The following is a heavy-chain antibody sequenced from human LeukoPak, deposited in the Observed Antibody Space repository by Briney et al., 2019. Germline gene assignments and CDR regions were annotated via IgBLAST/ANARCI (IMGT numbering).Heavy chain of an antibody. D-gene: IGHD3-22*01. Sequence: ASVKASCKASGGTFSSYAISWVRQAPGQGLEWMGGIIPIFGTANYAQKFQGRVTITTDESTSTAYMELSSLRSEDTAVYYCARATYDSSGYLFPWFDPWGQGTLVTVSS. CDR1: GGTFSSYA. CDR3: ARATYDSSGYLFPWFDP. J-gene: IGHJ5*02. CDR2: IIPIFGTA. V-gene: IGHV1-69*05.